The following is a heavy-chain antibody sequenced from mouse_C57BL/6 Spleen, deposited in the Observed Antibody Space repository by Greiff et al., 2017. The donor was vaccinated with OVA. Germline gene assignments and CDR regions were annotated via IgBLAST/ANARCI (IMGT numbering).Heavy chain of an antibody. CDR1: GYTFTSYW. CDR2: IDPSDSET. V-gene: IGHV1-52*01. Sequence: VQLQQPGAELVRPGSSVKLSCKASGYTFTSYWMHWVKQRPIQGLEWIGNIDPSDSETHYNQKFKDKATLTVDKSSSTAYMQLSSLTSEDSAVYYCARKGYGNYGWYFDVWGTGTTVTVSS. J-gene: IGHJ1*03. D-gene: IGHD2-1*01. CDR3: ARKGYGNYGWYFDV.